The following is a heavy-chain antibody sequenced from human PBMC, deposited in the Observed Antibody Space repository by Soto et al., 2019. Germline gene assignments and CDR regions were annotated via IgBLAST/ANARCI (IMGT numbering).Heavy chain of an antibody. CDR2: ISYDGSNK. D-gene: IGHD4-17*01. CDR1: GFTFSSYA. J-gene: IGHJ4*02. V-gene: IGHV3-30-3*01. Sequence: PGGSLRLSCAASGFTFSSYAMHWVRQAPGKGLEWVAVISYDGSNKYYADSVKGRFTISRDNSKNTLYLQMNSLRPEDTAVYYCAREPPSPTVTTSWAFWDYWGQGTLVTVS. CDR3: AREPPSPTVTTSWAFWDY.